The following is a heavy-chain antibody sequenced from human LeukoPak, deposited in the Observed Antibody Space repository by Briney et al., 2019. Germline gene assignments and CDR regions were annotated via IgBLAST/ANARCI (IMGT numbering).Heavy chain of an antibody. J-gene: IGHJ5*02. Sequence: SETLSLTCAVYGGSFSGYYWSWIRQPPGKGLEWIGEINHSGSTNYNPSLKSRVTISVDTSKNQFSLKLSSVTAADTAVYYCARGGLAVDIVATRPKNANWFDPWGQGTLVTVSS. D-gene: IGHD5-12*01. V-gene: IGHV4-34*01. CDR3: ARGGLAVDIVATRPKNANWFDP. CDR2: INHSGST. CDR1: GGSFSGYY.